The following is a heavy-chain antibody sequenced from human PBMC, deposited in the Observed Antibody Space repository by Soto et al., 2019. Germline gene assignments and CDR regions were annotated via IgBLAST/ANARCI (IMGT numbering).Heavy chain of an antibody. CDR1: GFTFIIYG. CDR3: ARRVALAPVYDAYDI. CDR2: VSANNLNP. J-gene: IGHJ3*02. D-gene: IGHD2-8*01. Sequence: QIQLVQSGAEVKKPGASVKVSCKASGFTFIIYGVTWVRQAPGQGLEWMGWVSANNLNPHYAQKFQGRVTMTTDTSTSTAYMELRSLRPDDTAVYYCARRVALAPVYDAYDIWGQGTMVTVSS. V-gene: IGHV1-18*01.